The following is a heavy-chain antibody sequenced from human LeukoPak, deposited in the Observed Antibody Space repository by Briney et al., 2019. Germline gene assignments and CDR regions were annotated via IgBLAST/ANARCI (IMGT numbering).Heavy chain of an antibody. CDR2: IYYSGST. D-gene: IGHD1-26*01. CDR3: ARTSRELRGLDFDY. J-gene: IGHJ4*02. CDR1: GGSISSYY. V-gene: IGHV4-59*01. Sequence: SETLSLTCTVSGGSISSYYWSCIRQPPRKGLHCMGYIYYSGSTNYNPSLKSRVTISVDTSKNQFSLKLSSVTAADTAVYYCARTSRELRGLDFDYWGQGTLVTVSS.